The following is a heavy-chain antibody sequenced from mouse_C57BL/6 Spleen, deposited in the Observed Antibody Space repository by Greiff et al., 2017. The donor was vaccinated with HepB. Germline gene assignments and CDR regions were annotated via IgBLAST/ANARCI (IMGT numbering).Heavy chain of an antibody. CDR1: GYTFTSYW. J-gene: IGHJ3*01. CDR3: ARAGNSWFAY. V-gene: IGHV1-64*01. CDR2: IHPNSGST. Sequence: QVHVKQPGAELVKPGASVKLSCKASGYTFTSYWMHWVKQRPGQGLEWIGMIHPNSGSTNYNEKFKSKATLTVDKSSSTAYMQLSSLTSEDSAVYYCARAGNSWFAYWGQGTLVTVSA. D-gene: IGHD2-1*01.